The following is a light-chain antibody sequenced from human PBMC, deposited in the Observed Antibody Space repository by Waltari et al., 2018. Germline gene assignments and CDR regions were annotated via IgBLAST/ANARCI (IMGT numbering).Light chain of an antibody. CDR3: QQRGSWPQIT. V-gene: IGKV3-11*01. CDR1: QSIKFY. Sequence: DIVFTQSPATLSFSPGESASLSCRASQSIKFYLAWYQQRPGQAPRLPIYDTSNRATGVPARFSGSGSETDFTLTISSLEPEDFAVYYCQQRGSWPQITFGGGTRVEI. CDR2: DTS. J-gene: IGKJ4*01.